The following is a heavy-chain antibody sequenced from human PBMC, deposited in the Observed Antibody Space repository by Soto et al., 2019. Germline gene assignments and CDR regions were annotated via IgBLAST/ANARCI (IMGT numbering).Heavy chain of an antibody. CDR3: ARGVYDSSGYYYH. CDR1: GFPFSSYE. Sequence: PXGSLRLSCSASGFPFSSYEMSWVRQAPGKGLEYISYISSTGSTISYADSVKGRFTISRDNAKNSLYLQMNNLRAEDTAVYYCARGVYDSSGYYYHWGQGNLVTVSS. D-gene: IGHD3-22*01. CDR2: ISSTGSTI. J-gene: IGHJ5*02. V-gene: IGHV3-48*03.